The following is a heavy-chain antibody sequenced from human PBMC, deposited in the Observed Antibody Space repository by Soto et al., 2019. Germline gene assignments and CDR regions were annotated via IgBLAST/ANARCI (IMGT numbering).Heavy chain of an antibody. CDR3: AKVQLPHSNYVAGYLLGF. V-gene: IGHV3-23*01. Sequence: EVQLLQSGGGLGQPGGSMTLSCAASGFPFYNFALTWVRQAPGKGLEWVSSVSSGGDNTWYADSVKGRFTISRDNPKNTLYLHMNILRAADTAVYYCAKVQLPHSNYVAGYLLGFWGLGTMDTVSS. D-gene: IGHD4-4*01. J-gene: IGHJ4*02. CDR1: GFPFYNFA. CDR2: VSSGGDNT.